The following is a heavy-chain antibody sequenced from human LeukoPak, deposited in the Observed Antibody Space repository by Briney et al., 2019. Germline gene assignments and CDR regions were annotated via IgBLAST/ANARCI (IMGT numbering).Heavy chain of an antibody. CDR1: GCTFSSYA. CDR3: ARDPIDCSGGSCYGIGQHDH. V-gene: IGHV1-18*01. CDR2: VNPYNGNT. J-gene: IGHJ4*02. D-gene: IGHD2-15*01. Sequence: GASVTVSCKASGCTFSSYAISWVRQAPGQGLEWVGWVNPYNGNTSCAQKIQGRVTMTTDTSTSTAYMELRCLRSDDTAVYYCARDPIDCSGGSCYGIGQHDHWGQGTLVTVSS.